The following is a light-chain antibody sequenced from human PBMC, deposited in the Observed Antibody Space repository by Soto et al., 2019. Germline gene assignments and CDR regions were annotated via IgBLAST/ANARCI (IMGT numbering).Light chain of an antibody. CDR2: DAS. CDR3: QQRTDWPLT. J-gene: IGKJ4*01. V-gene: IGKV3-11*01. CDR1: QSVSSY. Sequence: EIVLTQSPGTLSLSPGERATLSCRASQSVSSYLAWYQQKPGQAPRLLIYDASNRGTGIPARFSGSGSGTDFTLTISSLEPEDFAVYYCQQRTDWPLTFGGGTKVEI.